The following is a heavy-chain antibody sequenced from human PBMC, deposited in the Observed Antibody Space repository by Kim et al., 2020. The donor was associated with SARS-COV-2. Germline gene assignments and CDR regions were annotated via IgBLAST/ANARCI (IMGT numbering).Heavy chain of an antibody. V-gene: IGHV1-24*01. CDR1: GYTLTELS. Sequence: ASVKVSCKVSGYTLTELSMHWVRQAPGKGLEWMGGFDPEDGETIYAQKFQGRVTMTEDTSKDTAYMELSSLRSEDTAVYYCATGPPYYDSSGSYNWFDPWGQGTLVTVSS. J-gene: IGHJ5*02. CDR3: ATGPPYYDSSGSYNWFDP. CDR2: FDPEDGET. D-gene: IGHD3-22*01.